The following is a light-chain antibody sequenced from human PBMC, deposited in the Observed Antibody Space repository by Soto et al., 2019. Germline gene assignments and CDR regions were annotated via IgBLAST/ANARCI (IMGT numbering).Light chain of an antibody. Sequence: MTHSPATLSVSPGERATLSSRASQSVSSYVAWYQQKPGQAPRLLIYGASTRATGIPARFSGSGSGTEFTLTISSLQSEDFAVYYCQQYNNWPITFGQGTRLEIK. CDR2: GAS. CDR3: QQYNNWPIT. J-gene: IGKJ5*01. V-gene: IGKV3-15*01. CDR1: QSVSSY.